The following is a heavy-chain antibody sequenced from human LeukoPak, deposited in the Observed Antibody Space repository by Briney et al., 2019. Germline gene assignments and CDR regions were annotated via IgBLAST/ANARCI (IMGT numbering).Heavy chain of an antibody. V-gene: IGHV3-15*01. CDR3: TTGKDFYNYYFYYYMDV. D-gene: IGHD1-1*01. CDR1: GFTFINAW. CDR2: IKSITDGGTT. J-gene: IGHJ6*03. Sequence: PGGSLRLSCAASGFTFINAWMTWVRQAPGKGLEWVGHIKSITDGGTTDFAAPVKGRFTISRDDLKNTLYLQVNSLKTEDTAVYFCTTGKDFYNYYFYYYMDVWGKGTTVTVSS.